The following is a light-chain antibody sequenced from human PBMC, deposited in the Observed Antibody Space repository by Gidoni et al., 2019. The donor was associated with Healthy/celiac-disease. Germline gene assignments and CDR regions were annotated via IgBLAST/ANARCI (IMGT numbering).Light chain of an antibody. CDR2: AES. CDR3: QQSYSTLMYT. J-gene: IGKJ2*01. V-gene: IGKV1-39*01. CDR1: NSISSY. Sequence: IQMTHSPSSLSASVGARVTITCRARNSISSYLNWYQQKPGKAPKLLIYAESSLQSGGPSRFSGSGSGTDVTLTISSRQHEDYATYYCQQSYSTLMYTFXQXTKLEIK.